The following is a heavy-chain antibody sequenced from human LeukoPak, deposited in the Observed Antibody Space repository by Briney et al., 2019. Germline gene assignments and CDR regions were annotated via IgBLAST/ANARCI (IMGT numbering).Heavy chain of an antibody. CDR1: GFTFSDYY. Sequence: GGSLRLSCVASGFTFSDYYMSWIRQAPGQGLEWVLYISSSGTNIDYAESVKGRFSISRDNAKNSLYLQMNSLRVEDTAVYYCVRDRLHYGEYEKTFDHWGQGTLVTVSS. CDR2: ISSSGTNI. V-gene: IGHV3-11*01. D-gene: IGHD4-17*01. CDR3: VRDRLHYGEYEKTFDH. J-gene: IGHJ4*02.